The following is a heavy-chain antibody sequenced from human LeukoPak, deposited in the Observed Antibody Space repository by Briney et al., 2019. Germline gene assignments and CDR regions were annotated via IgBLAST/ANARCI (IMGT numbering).Heavy chain of an antibody. J-gene: IGHJ4*02. CDR2: INSGGGT. CDR1: GFTVSSNS. Sequence: GGSLRLSCAASGFTVSSNSMSWVRQAPGKGLEWVSVINSGGGTYYTDSVKGRFTISRDNSKNTLYLQVNSLRAEDTAVYFCARGKSGYTFGPLDSWGQGTLVTVSS. D-gene: IGHD5-18*01. V-gene: IGHV3-53*01. CDR3: ARGKSGYTFGPLDS.